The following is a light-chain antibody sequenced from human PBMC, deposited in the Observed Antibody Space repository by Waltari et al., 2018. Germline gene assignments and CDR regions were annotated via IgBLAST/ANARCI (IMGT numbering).Light chain of an antibody. CDR2: GAS. Sequence: EIVLTQSPGTLSLSPGERATLSCRASQSVRSSDLAWYQHKPGQAPRLLIYGASSRATGIADRFSGSGSGTDFNLTISRLEPEDFAVYYCQQYGNSPRTFGQGTRLEIK. J-gene: IGKJ2*02. CDR1: QSVRSSD. CDR3: QQYGNSPRT. V-gene: IGKV3-20*01.